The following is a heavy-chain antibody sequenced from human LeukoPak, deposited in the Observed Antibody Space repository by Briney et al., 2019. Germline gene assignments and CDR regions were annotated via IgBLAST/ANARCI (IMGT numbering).Heavy chain of an antibody. D-gene: IGHD1-1*01. Sequence: PGGSLRLSCAASGFTFSSYAMHWVRQAPGKGLEWVAVTSYDGSNKYYADSVKGRFTISRDNSKNTLYLQMNSLRAEDTAVYYCARDSLERRHHYYFDYWGQGTLVTVSS. CDR3: ARDSLERRHHYYFDY. CDR2: TSYDGSNK. CDR1: GFTFSSYA. J-gene: IGHJ4*02. V-gene: IGHV3-30-3*01.